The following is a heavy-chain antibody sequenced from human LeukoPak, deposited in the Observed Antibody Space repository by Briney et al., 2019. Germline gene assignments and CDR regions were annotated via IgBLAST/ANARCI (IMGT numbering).Heavy chain of an antibody. Sequence: ASVKVSCKASGYTFTGYYMHWVRQAPGQGLEWMGWINPNSGGTNYAQKFQGRVTMTRDTSISTAYMELSRLRSEDTAVYYCARHENYGGNSGLEYWGQGTLVTVSS. CDR2: INPNSGGT. D-gene: IGHD4-23*01. J-gene: IGHJ4*02. CDR3: ARHENYGGNSGLEY. CDR1: GYTFTGYY. V-gene: IGHV1-2*02.